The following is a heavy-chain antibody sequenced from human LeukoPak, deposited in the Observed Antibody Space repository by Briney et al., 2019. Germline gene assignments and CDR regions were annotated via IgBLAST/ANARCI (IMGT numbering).Heavy chain of an antibody. CDR1: VFTFSSYS. V-gene: IGHV3-23*01. CDR2: ISCSGGST. Sequence: GGSLRLSCAASVFTFSSYSMSWVRQAPGKGREWVSAISCSGGSTYYADSLKGRFTISRDNSKNTLYLQMNSLRAEDTAVYYCASLLLCYGCSSSSDSFNIWGQGPIVTVSS. D-gene: IGHD6-6*01. CDR3: ASLLLCYGCSSSSDSFNI. J-gene: IGHJ3*02.